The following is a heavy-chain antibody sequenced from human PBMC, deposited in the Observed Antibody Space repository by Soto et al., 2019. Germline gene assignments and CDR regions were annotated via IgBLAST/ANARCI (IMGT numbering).Heavy chain of an antibody. Sequence: EVQLVESGGGLVKPGGSLRLSCVVSGFTFSSYSMNWVRQDPGKGLEWVSSISSSSIYTYYADSVKGRFTISRDNAKNSVYLQMTSLRAEDTAVYYCARDFKESQYYYYCMDVWGKGTTVTVSS. CDR2: ISSSSIYT. V-gene: IGHV3-21*06. CDR1: GFTFSSYS. CDR3: ARDFKESQYYYYCMDV. J-gene: IGHJ6*03. D-gene: IGHD3-10*01.